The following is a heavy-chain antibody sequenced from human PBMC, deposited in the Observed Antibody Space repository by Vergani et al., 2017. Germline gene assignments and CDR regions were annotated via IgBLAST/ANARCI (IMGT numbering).Heavy chain of an antibody. CDR2: IYWDDDK. Sequence: QITLKESGPTLVKPTQTLTLTCTFSGFSLSTSGVGVGWIRQPPGKALEWLALIYWDDDKRYSPSLKSRLTITKDTSKNQVVLTMTNMDPVDTATYYCAHSCGSGRESYYYYYYYYMDVWGKGTTVTVSS. J-gene: IGHJ6*03. V-gene: IGHV2-5*02. CDR3: AHSCGSGRESYYYYYYYYMDV. CDR1: GFSLSTSGVG. D-gene: IGHD3-10*01.